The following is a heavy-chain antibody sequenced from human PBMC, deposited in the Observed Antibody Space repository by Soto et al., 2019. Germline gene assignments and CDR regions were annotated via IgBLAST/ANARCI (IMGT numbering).Heavy chain of an antibody. J-gene: IGHJ4*02. CDR2: IYSDGTT. V-gene: IGHV3-66*01. CDR3: AGAAGLY. D-gene: IGHD3-10*01. CDR1: GLTVSSNY. Sequence: EVQLVESGGGLVQPGGSLRLSFAASGLTVSSNYMSWVRQAPGKGLEWLSVIYSDGTTYYGDSVKGRFTISRDNSKNTLYLQMTSLRAEDTAVYYCAGAAGLYWGQGTLVSVSS.